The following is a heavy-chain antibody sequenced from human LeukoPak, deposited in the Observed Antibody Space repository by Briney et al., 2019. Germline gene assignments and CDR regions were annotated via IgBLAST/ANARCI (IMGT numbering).Heavy chain of an antibody. CDR3: ATGSYYYDSSGYYYGYDAFNI. V-gene: IGHV3-43D*03. D-gene: IGHD3-22*01. J-gene: IGHJ3*02. CDR1: GFTFSSYW. Sequence: PGGSLRLSCAASGFTFSSYWMHWVRQAPGKGLEWVSLISWDGGSPYYADSVKGRFTISRDNSKNSLYLQMNSLRAEDTALYYCATGSYYYDSSGYYYGYDAFNIWGQGTMVTVSS. CDR2: ISWDGGSP.